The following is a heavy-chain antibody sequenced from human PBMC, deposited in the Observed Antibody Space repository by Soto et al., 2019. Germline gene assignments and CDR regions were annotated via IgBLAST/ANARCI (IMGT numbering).Heavy chain of an antibody. CDR2: IYYSGNT. CDR3: ARVLLRYRYGSFDY. Sequence: SETLSLTCTVSGDSISSTIYSWGWIRQPPGKGLEWIGSIYYSGNTYYNPSLKSRVTISVDTSKNQFSLKLSSVTAADTAVYYCARVLLRYRYGSFDYWGQGKLVTVSS. J-gene: IGHJ4*02. D-gene: IGHD5-18*01. V-gene: IGHV4-39*01. CDR1: GDSISSTIYS.